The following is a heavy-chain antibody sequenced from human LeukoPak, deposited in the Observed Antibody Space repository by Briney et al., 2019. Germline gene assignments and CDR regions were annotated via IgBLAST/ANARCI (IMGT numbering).Heavy chain of an antibody. CDR3: AISSGWRGGFDY. J-gene: IGHJ4*02. CDR1: GYTFISYY. D-gene: IGHD6-19*01. CDR2: INPSGGST. Sequence: ASVKVSCKASGYTFISYYMHWVRHAPGQGLEWMVIINPSGGSTSYAQKFQGIVTMTRDTSTSIVYMELSSLRSEDTAVYYCAISSGWRGGFDYWGQGTLVTVSS. V-gene: IGHV1-46*01.